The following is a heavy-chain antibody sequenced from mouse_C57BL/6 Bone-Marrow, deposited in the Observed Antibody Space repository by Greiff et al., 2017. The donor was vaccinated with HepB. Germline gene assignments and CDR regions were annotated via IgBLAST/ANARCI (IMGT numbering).Heavy chain of an antibody. D-gene: IGHD1-1*01. CDR1: GYTFTSYW. Sequence: QVQLQQPGAELVMPGASVKLSCKASGYTFTSYWMHWVKQRPGQGLEWIGEIDPSDSYTNYNQKFKGKSTLTVDKSSSTAYMQLSSLTSEDSAVYYCARKIFGSSHWYFDVWGTGTTVTVSS. V-gene: IGHV1-69*01. CDR2: IDPSDSYT. CDR3: ARKIFGSSHWYFDV. J-gene: IGHJ1*03.